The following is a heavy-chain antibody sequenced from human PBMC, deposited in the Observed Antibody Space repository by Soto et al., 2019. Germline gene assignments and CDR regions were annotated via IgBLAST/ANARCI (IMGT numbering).Heavy chain of an antibody. V-gene: IGHV4-34*01. D-gene: IGHD3-10*01. CDR2: INHSGST. CDR1: GGSFSGYY. J-gene: IGHJ5*02. CDR3: ARGRVVFLWFGDHNWFDP. Sequence: QVQLQQWGAGLLKPSETLSLTCAVYGGSFSGYYWSWIRQPPGKGLEWIGEINHSGSTNYNPSLKSRVTISVDTSKHPFSLTLSSVTAADTAVDYCARGRVVFLWFGDHNWFDPWGQGTLVTVSS.